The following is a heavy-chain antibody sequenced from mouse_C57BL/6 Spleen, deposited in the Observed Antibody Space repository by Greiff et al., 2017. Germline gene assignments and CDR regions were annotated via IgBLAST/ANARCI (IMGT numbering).Heavy chain of an antibody. J-gene: IGHJ4*01. Sequence: VQLLQPGTDLVKPGASVKLSCTASGYTFTSYWMHWVKQTPGQGLEWIGNINPSNGGTNYNEKFKSKATLTVDKSSSTAYMQLSSLTSEYSAVYDCARSAYDYGGYYYAMDYWGQGTSVTVSS. D-gene: IGHD2-4*01. V-gene: IGHV1-53*01. CDR1: GYTFTSYW. CDR3: ARSAYDYGGYYYAMDY. CDR2: INPSNGGT.